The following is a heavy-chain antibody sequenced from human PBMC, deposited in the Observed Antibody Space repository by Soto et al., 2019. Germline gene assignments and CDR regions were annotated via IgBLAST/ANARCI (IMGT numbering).Heavy chain of an antibody. CDR2: ISYDGHNK. V-gene: IGHV3-30-3*01. CDR1: GFTFNSYA. Sequence: QVQVVESGGGVVQPGRSLRLSCAASGFTFNSYAMHWVRQAPGKGLAWVALISYDGHNKYYSDSVRGRFTISRDNSKNTLFLQMNSLRGQDTAVYYCARGAIRTSQYYLDYWGQGTLVTVSS. J-gene: IGHJ4*02. CDR3: ARGAIRTSQYYLDY. D-gene: IGHD2-2*02.